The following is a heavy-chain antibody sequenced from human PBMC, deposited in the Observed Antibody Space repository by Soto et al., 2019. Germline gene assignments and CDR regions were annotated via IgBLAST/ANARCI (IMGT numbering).Heavy chain of an antibody. Sequence: QITLKEPCPKLAKHTQTLTFTCTFPGFSLSTSQVGVGWLRQPPEKTRESLAHVDWNDDKYYSLSLNSRLTIIKDTSKSQVVLTRTNMDPVDTATYYCAPLNTRGYYVESWGKGALITVSS. CDR2: VDWNDDK. CDR3: APLNTRGYYVES. D-gene: IGHD2-15*01. V-gene: IGHV2-5*01. J-gene: IGHJ4*02. CDR1: GFSLSTSQVG.